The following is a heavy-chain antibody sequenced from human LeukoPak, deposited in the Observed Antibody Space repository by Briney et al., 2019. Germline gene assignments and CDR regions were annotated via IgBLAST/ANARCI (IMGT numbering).Heavy chain of an antibody. CDR3: AKDRAPAAGEDYFDY. CDR2: MNPNSGNT. J-gene: IGHJ4*02. Sequence: GASVKVSCKASGYTFTSYDINWVRQATGQGLEWMGWMNPNSGNTGYAQKFQGRVTITRNTSISTAYMELSSLRSEDTAIYYCAKDRAPAAGEDYFDYWGQGTLVTVSS. CDR1: GYTFTSYD. V-gene: IGHV1-8*03. D-gene: IGHD6-13*01.